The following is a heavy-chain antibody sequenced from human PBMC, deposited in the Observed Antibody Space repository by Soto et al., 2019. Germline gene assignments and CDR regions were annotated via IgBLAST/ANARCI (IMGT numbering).Heavy chain of an antibody. D-gene: IGHD3-22*01. CDR3: AKDSYDSSGYKRRKYGMDV. CDR1: GFTFSSYA. V-gene: IGHV3-23*01. Sequence: GGSLRLSCAASGFTFSSYAMRWVRQAAGKGLQWVSAIGSSGDDTYYADSVKGRFTISRDNSKNTIYLQMNSLKAEDTAVYYCAKDSYDSSGYKRRKYGMDVWGQGTTVTVSS. J-gene: IGHJ6*02. CDR2: IGSSGDDT.